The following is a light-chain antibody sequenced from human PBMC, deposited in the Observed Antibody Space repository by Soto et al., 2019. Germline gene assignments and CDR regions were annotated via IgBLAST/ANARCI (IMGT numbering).Light chain of an antibody. CDR2: AAS. CDR1: QSISSY. V-gene: IGKV1-39*01. Sequence: DLQMTQSPSSLSASVGDRVTITCRASQSISSYLNWYQQKPGKAPKLLIYAASSLQSGVPSRFSGSGSGTDFTLTISSLQPEDFATYYCQQSYSTPPWTLGQGTKVEIK. CDR3: QQSYSTPPWT. J-gene: IGKJ1*01.